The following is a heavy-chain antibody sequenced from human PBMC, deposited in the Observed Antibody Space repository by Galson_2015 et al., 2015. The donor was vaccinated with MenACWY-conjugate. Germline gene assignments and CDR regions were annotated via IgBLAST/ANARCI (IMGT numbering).Heavy chain of an antibody. J-gene: IGHJ2*01. CDR2: ISSSSTYI. Sequence: YSMNWVRQAPGKGLEWVSSISSSSTYIYYADSLKGRFTINPDTSKNQFSLQLNSVTPEDTAVYYCARDTAVAGWYFDLWGRGTLVTVSS. V-gene: IGHV3-21*01. CDR1: YS. D-gene: IGHD6-19*01. CDR3: ARDTAVAGWYFDL.